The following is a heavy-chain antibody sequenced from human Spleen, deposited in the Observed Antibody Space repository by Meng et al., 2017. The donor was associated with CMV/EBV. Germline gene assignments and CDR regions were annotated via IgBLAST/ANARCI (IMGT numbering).Heavy chain of an antibody. D-gene: IGHD3-3*01. Sequence: ETLSLTCAASGFTFSSYSMHWVRQVPGKGLLWVSRINGDGSSTSYADSVKGRFTISRDNAKNTLFLQMNSLRAEDTAVYYCARVFMYYDFWSGYYDFWGQGTLVTVSS. CDR2: INGDGSST. CDR3: ARVFMYYDFWSGYYDF. V-gene: IGHV3-74*01. CDR1: GFTFSSYS. J-gene: IGHJ4*02.